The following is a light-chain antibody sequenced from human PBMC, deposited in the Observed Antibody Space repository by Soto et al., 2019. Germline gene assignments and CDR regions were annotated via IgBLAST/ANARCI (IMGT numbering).Light chain of an antibody. V-gene: IGKV3-15*01. CDR1: QSISSN. CDR2: GAF. J-gene: IGKJ4*01. Sequence: EIVMTQSPATLSVSPGERATLSCRASQSISSNLAWYQQKPGQAPRLLIYGAFTRATGIPARFSGSGSETEFTLTISSPQSEDFAVYYCQQYNNWPLTFGGGTKVEIK. CDR3: QQYNNWPLT.